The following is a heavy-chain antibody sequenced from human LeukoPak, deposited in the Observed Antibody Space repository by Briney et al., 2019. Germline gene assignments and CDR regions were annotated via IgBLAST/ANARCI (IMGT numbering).Heavy chain of an antibody. J-gene: IGHJ6*03. Sequence: SETLSLTCTVSGDSVSGYYGSWIRQPPGKGLEWIGYFYTSANTNYNPSLKSRVTMSAATSKNQFSLKLSSVTAADTAVYYCARGLRDEERHYGYYYMDVWGKGTTVTVSS. D-gene: IGHD3-22*01. CDR1: GDSVSGYY. CDR2: FYTSANT. CDR3: ARGLRDEERHYGYYYMDV. V-gene: IGHV4-4*09.